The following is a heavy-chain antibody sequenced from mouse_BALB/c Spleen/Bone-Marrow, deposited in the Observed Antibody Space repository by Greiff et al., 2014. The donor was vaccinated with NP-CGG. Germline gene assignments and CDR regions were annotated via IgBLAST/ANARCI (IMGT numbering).Heavy chain of an antibody. CDR2: IYPGDGDT. V-gene: IGHV1-80*01. D-gene: IGHD2-3*01. J-gene: IGHJ2*01. Sequence: VMLVESGAELVRPGSSVKISCKASGYAISSYWMNWVKQRPGQGLEWIGQIYPGDGDTNYNGKFKGKATLTADKSSSTAYMQISSLTSEDSAVYFCARGRGWYLDYWGKAPLSQSPQ. CDR3: ARGRGWYLDY. CDR1: GYAISSYW.